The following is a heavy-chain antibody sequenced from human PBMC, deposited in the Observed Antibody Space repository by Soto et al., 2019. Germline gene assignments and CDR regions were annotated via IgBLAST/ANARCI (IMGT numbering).Heavy chain of an antibody. Sequence: HPGGSLRLSCAASGFTFYNYDMHWVRQATGKGLEWVSAIDTAGDTYYPGSVKGRFTISRENAKNSLFLQMDSLRTEDTAVYYCTRGKYYYDTSGYYDFWGQGTLVTVSS. D-gene: IGHD3-22*01. CDR2: IDTAGDT. J-gene: IGHJ4*02. V-gene: IGHV3-13*01. CDR3: TRGKYYYDTSGYYDF. CDR1: GFTFYNYD.